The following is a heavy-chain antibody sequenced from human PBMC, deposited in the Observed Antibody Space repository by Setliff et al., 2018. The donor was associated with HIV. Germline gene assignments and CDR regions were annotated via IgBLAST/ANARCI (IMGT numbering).Heavy chain of an antibody. CDR1: GGSISSYY. D-gene: IGHD3-16*01. V-gene: IGHV4-59*01. Sequence: PSETLSLTCTVSGGSISSYYWSGIRQPPGKGLEWIGYIYYSGSTNYNPSLKSRVTITVDTSKNQFSLKLSSVTAADMAVYYCARDWAGMDVWGQGTTVTVSS. CDR2: IYYSGST. J-gene: IGHJ6*02. CDR3: ARDWAGMDV.